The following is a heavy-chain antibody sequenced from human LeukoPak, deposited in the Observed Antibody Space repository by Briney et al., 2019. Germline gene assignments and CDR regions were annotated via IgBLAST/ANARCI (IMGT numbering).Heavy chain of an antibody. J-gene: IGHJ6*03. CDR3: ARARPYCGGDCYGNYYYYYMDV. CDR2: INHSGST. Sequence: SETLSLTCAVYGGSFSGYYWSWIRQPPGKGLEWIGEINHSGSTNYNPSLKSRVTISVDTSKNQFSLKLSSVTAADTAVYYCARARPYCGGDCYGNYYYYYMDVWGKGTTVTVSS. V-gene: IGHV4-34*01. D-gene: IGHD2-21*02. CDR1: GGSFSGYY.